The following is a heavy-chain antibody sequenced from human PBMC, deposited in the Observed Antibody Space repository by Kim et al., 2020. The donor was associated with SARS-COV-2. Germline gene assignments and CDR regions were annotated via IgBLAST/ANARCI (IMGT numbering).Heavy chain of an antibody. CDR2: INPNSGAT. V-gene: IGHV1-2*02. J-gene: IGHJ6*02. CDR1: GDTFSGFY. Sequence: ASMKVSCKASGDTFSGFYMHWVRQAPGQGLEWMGWINPNSGATNYAQKFQDRITLTRDTSISTGYMELNRLTSDDTAVYYCARDQGGLDVWGQGTTVTVS. CDR3: ARDQGGLDV.